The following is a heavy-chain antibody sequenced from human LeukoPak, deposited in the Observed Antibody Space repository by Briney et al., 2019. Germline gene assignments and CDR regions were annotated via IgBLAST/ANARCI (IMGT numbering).Heavy chain of an antibody. V-gene: IGHV3-30-3*01. CDR1: GFTFSSYA. CDR3: ARDISGTGGFDP. Sequence: GGSLRLSCAASGFTFSSYAMHWVRQAPGKGLEWVAVVSYDGSDKYYADSVKGRFTISRDNSKNTVYLQMNSLRAEDTAVYYCARDISGTGGFDPRGQGTLVTVSS. D-gene: IGHD1-20*01. J-gene: IGHJ5*02. CDR2: VSYDGSDK.